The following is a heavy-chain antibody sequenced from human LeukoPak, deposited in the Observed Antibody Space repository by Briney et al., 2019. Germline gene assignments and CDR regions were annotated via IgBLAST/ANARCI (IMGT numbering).Heavy chain of an antibody. V-gene: IGHV5-51*01. Sequence: GEAPKISWKGSGYSFTSYWIGWVRQMPGKGLEWMGIMYPGDSETRFSPSFQGQVTISADKSISTASLQCSSLKASDTAMYYCARRSAMVDYYYIDVWGKGTTVTV. CDR2: MYPGDSET. CDR3: ARRSAMVDYYYIDV. D-gene: IGHD5-18*01. CDR1: GYSFTSYW. J-gene: IGHJ6*03.